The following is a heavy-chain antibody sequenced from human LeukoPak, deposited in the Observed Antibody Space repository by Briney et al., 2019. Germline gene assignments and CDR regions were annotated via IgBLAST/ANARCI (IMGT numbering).Heavy chain of an antibody. J-gene: IGHJ4*02. CDR3: AKNAHYQGYSYGGIDY. CDR2: ISYDGSDK. D-gene: IGHD5-18*01. V-gene: IGHV3-30*18. Sequence: GGSLRLSCAASGFTFSSYGMHWVRQAPGKGLEWVAVISYDGSDKYSADSVKGRFTISRDDSKNTLYLQMNSLGAEDTAVYYCAKNAHYQGYSYGGIDYWGQGTLVTVSS. CDR1: GFTFSSYG.